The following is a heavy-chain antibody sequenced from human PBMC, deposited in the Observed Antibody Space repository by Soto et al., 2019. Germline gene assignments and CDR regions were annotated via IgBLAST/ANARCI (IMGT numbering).Heavy chain of an antibody. Sequence: GGSLRLSCAASGFTFDDYAMHWVRQAPGKGLEWVSGINWNSGKIGYADSVKGRFTISRDNAKNSLYLQMHSLRAEDTALYYCAISQDRGGRTTFIYWGQGTQVTVSS. J-gene: IGHJ4*02. D-gene: IGHD3-16*01. CDR3: AISQDRGGRTTFIY. V-gene: IGHV3-9*01. CDR1: GFTFDDYA. CDR2: INWNSGKI.